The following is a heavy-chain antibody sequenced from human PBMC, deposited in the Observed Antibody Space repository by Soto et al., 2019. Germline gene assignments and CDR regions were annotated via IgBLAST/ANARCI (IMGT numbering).Heavy chain of an antibody. V-gene: IGHV3-74*01. CDR2: VDSDGRGT. CDR3: GTVFEH. J-gene: IGHJ4*02. CDR1: GITFTNYW. Sequence: EVQLVESGGGSVQPGGSLRLSCVASGITFTNYWMHWVRQVPGKGLVWVARVDSDGRGTSYAVFVKGRFTISRANAKNTLYLHMNSLRVEDTAMYYCGTVFEHWGQGIPVTVSS.